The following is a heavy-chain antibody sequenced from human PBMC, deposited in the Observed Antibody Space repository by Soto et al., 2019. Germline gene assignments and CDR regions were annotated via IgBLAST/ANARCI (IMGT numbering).Heavy chain of an antibody. J-gene: IGHJ6*02. V-gene: IGHV1-69*12. CDR3: ARGVVAAAGIYYYGMDV. Sequence: QVQLVQSGAEVKKPGYSVKVSCKASGGTFSSYAISWVRQAPGQGLEWMGGIIPIYGTANYAQKFQGRVTITADESTSTAYMELSSLRSEDTAVYYCARGVVAAAGIYYYGMDVWGQGTTVTVSS. CDR1: GGTFSSYA. CDR2: IIPIYGTA. D-gene: IGHD6-13*01.